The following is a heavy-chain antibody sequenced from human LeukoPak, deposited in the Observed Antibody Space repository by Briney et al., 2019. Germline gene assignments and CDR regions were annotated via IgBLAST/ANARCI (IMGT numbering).Heavy chain of an antibody. D-gene: IGHD1-1*01. J-gene: IGHJ4*02. V-gene: IGHV3-74*01. CDR2: MNGDGSTI. Sequence: GGSLRLSCAGSGFTFSSSWIHWVRQAPGKGLVWVSRMNGDGSTIDYAASVKGRITISRDNAKNTLYLQMNSLSAEDTAVYYCARAGNYYFEYWGQGTLVTVSS. CDR1: GFTFSSSW. CDR3: ARAGNYYFEY.